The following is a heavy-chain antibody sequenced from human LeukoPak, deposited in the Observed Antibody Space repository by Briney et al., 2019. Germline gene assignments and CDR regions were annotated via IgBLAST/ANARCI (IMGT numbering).Heavy chain of an antibody. CDR2: IYYSGST. CDR1: GCSISSYY. J-gene: IGHJ3*02. D-gene: IGHD3-10*01. V-gene: IGHV4-59*01. CDR3: ASYYGSGSYDAFDI. Sequence: SETLSLTCTVSGCSISSYYWSWIRQPPGKGLEWIGYIYYSGSTNYNPSLKSRVTISVDTSKNQFSLKLSSVTAADTAVYYCASYYGSGSYDAFDIWGQGTMVTVSS.